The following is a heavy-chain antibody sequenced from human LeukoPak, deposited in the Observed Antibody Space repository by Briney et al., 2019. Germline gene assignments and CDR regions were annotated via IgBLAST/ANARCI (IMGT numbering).Heavy chain of an antibody. CDR3: ARDPIAARAFDI. J-gene: IGHJ3*02. V-gene: IGHV4-39*07. CDR1: GDSISSSRYY. Sequence: PSETLSLTCTVSGDSISSSRYYWGWIRQPPGKGLEWIGSIYYSGSTYYNPSLKSRVTISVDTSKNQFSLKLSSVTAADTAVYYCARDPIAARAFDIWGQGTMVTVSS. D-gene: IGHD2-21*01. CDR2: IYYSGST.